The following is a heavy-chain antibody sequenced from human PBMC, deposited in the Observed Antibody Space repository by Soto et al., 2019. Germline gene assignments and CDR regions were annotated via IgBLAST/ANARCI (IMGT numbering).Heavy chain of an antibody. J-gene: IGHJ3*02. D-gene: IGHD1-7*01. CDR1: GGSFSGYY. Sequence: QVQLQQWGAGLLKPSETLSLTCAVYGGSFSGYYWSWIRQPPGKGLEWIGEINHSGSTNYNPSLKSRVTISVDTSKHQFSLKLSSVTAAYTAVYYCARGLLELGAFDIWGQGTMVTVSS. V-gene: IGHV4-34*01. CDR2: INHSGST. CDR3: ARGLLELGAFDI.